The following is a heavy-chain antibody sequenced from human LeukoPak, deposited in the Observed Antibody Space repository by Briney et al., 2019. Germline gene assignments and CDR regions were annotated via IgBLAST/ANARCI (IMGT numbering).Heavy chain of an antibody. CDR2: IYWNDDK. J-gene: IGHJ3*02. Sequence: YGPTLVNPTQTLTLTCTLSGFSFSTAEEAVGWIRQPPGEALEWLAPIYWNDDKRYSPSLSSRLTITKGTATNQVVLTMTNMDLVDTATYYCAHGSKQIWDDIWGQGTMVTVSS. CDR1: GFSFSTAEEA. CDR3: AHGSKQIWDDI. D-gene: IGHD1-26*01. V-gene: IGHV2-5*01.